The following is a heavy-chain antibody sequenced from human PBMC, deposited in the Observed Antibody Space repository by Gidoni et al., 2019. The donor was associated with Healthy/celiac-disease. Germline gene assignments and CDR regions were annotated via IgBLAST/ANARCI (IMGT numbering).Heavy chain of an antibody. D-gene: IGHD1-26*01. Sequence: VRQAPGKGLEWVSSISSSSSYIYYADSVKGRFTISRDNAKNSLYLQMNSLRAEDTAVYYCARSLDSGSYYDYWGQGTLVTVSS. J-gene: IGHJ4*02. V-gene: IGHV3-21*01. CDR2: ISSSSSYI. CDR3: ARSLDSGSYYDY.